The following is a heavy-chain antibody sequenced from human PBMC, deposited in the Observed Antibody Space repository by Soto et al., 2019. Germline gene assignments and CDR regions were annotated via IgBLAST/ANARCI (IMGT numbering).Heavy chain of an antibody. D-gene: IGHD3-22*01. CDR2: IYYSGST. Sequence: QVQLQESGPGLVKPSQTLSLTCTVSGGSISSGDYYWSWIRQPPGKGLEWIGYIYYSGSTYYNPSLKSRVTRXXDXSXXQVSLQRSSVTAADTAVYYCAWGSYYYDSSGYYRYWGQGTLVTVSS. CDR3: AWGSYYYDSSGYYRY. CDR1: GGSISSGDYY. V-gene: IGHV4-30-4*01. J-gene: IGHJ4*02.